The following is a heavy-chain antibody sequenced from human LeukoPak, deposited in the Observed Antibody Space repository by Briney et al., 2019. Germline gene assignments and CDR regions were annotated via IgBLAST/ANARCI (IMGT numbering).Heavy chain of an antibody. CDR1: GGSFSGYY. J-gene: IGHJ6*02. CDR3: ARESPLTSSPFYYYYGMDV. Sequence: SEILSLTCAVYGGSFSGYYWSWIRQPPGKGLEWIGEINHSGSTNYNPSLKSRVTISVDTSKNQFSLKLSSVTAADTAVYYCARESPLTSSPFYYYYGMDVWGQGTTVTVSS. D-gene: IGHD4-11*01. V-gene: IGHV4-34*01. CDR2: INHSGST.